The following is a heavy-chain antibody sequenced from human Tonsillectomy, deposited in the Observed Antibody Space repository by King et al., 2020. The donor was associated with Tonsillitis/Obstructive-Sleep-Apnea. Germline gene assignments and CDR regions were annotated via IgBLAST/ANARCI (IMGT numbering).Heavy chain of an antibody. J-gene: IGHJ5*02. D-gene: IGHD4-17*01. V-gene: IGHV3-30*04. CDR2: ISYDGSNK. CDR3: ARGHYEAWTLIDP. Sequence: VQLVESGGGVVQPGRSLRLSCAASGFTFSTYAMHWVRQAPGKGLEWVAVISYDGSNKYYADSVKGRFTISRDNSKNTLYLQMNSLRAEDTAVYYCARGHYEAWTLIDPWGQGTLVTVSS. CDR1: GFTFSTYA.